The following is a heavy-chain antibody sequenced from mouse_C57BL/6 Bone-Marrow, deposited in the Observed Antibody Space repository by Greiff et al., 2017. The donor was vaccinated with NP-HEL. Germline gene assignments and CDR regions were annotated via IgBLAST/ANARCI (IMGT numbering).Heavy chain of an antibody. J-gene: IGHJ4*01. V-gene: IGHV1-64*01. CDR2: IHPNSGST. CDR1: GYTFTSYW. CDR3: ARYTKGRFYAMDY. D-gene: IGHD2-12*01. Sequence: QVQLQQPGAELVKPGASVKLSCKASGYTFTSYWMHWVKQRPGQGLEWIGMIHPNSGSTNYNEKFKSKATLTVDKSSSTAYMQLSSLTSDDSAVYYCARYTKGRFYAMDYWGQGTSVTVSS.